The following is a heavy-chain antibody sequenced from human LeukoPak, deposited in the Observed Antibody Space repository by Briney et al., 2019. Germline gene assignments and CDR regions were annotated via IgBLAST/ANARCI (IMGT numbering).Heavy chain of an antibody. CDR2: IYYSGST. CDR1: GVSISSGDYY. D-gene: IGHD4-17*01. CDR3: ARDGYGDQHAFDI. Sequence: PSQTLSLTCTVSGVSISSGDYYWSWIRQPPGKGLEWIGYIYYSGSTYYNPSLKSRVTISVDTSKNQFSLKLSSVTAADTAVYYCARDGYGDQHAFDIWGQGTMVTVSS. J-gene: IGHJ3*02. V-gene: IGHV4-30-4*01.